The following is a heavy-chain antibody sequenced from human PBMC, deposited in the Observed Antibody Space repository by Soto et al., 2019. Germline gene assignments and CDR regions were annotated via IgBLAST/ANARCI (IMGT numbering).Heavy chain of an antibody. D-gene: IGHD2-2*02. V-gene: IGHV3-33*01. CDR3: ARESYCSSTSCYIYYYYYYGMDV. Sequence: GGSLRLSCAASGFTFSSYGMHWVRQAPGKGLEWVAVIWYDGSNKYYADSVKGRFTISRDNSKNTLYVQMNSLRAGDTAVYYCARESYCSSTSCYIYYYYYYGMDVWGQGTTVTVSS. J-gene: IGHJ6*02. CDR2: IWYDGSNK. CDR1: GFTFSSYG.